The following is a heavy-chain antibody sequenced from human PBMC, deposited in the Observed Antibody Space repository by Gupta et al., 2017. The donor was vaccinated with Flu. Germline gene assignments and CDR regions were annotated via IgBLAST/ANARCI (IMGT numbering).Heavy chain of an antibody. V-gene: IGHV3-23*01. CDR3: AKHTVTNYFNS. CDR2: ISGSAGST. D-gene: IGHD4-17*01. J-gene: IGHJ4*02. Sequence: WVRQAPGKGPGWVSAISGSAGSTYYADSVKGRFTISRDNCKGTLYLQVNSLRAEDTAVYYCAKHTVTNYFNSWGQGTLVTVSS.